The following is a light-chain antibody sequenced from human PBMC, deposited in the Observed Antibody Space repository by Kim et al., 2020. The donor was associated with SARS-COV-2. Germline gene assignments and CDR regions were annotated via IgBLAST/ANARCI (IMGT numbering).Light chain of an antibody. J-gene: IGKJ1*01. V-gene: IGKV1-39*01. Sequence: DIQMTQSPSTLSASVGDRVTITCRASQDISRYLNWYQQKPGKAPNLLIYTASSLQSGVPSRFTGSGSETDFTLTISSLQPEDFATYYCQQNYSASRTFGQGTKVDIK. CDR2: TAS. CDR1: QDISRY. CDR3: QQNYSASRT.